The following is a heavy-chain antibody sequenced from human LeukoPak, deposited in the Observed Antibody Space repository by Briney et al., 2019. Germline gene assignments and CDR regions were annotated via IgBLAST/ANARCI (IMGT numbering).Heavy chain of an antibody. D-gene: IGHD3-3*01. Sequence: ASVKVSCKASGYTFTSYGISWVRQAPGQGLEWMGWISAYNGNTNHAQKLQGRVTMTTDTSTSTAYMELWSLRSDDTAVYYCARLPGTIFGVVINPGYFDYWGQGTLVTVSS. J-gene: IGHJ4*02. CDR2: ISAYNGNT. CDR1: GYTFTSYG. CDR3: ARLPGTIFGVVINPGYFDY. V-gene: IGHV1-18*01.